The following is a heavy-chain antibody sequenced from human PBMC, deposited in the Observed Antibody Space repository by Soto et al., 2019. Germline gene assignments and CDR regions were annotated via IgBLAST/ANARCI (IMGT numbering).Heavy chain of an antibody. CDR1: GGSISSGGYS. CDR3: SRVWGSSSPIFDY. J-gene: IGHJ4*02. D-gene: IGHD6-6*01. Sequence: QLQLQESGSGLVKPSQTLFLTCAVSGGSISSGGYSWSWIRQPPGKGLEWIGYIYHSGSTYYNPPLESRITPAGDTSNNQFSLKLSSVTAADTAVYYCSRVWGSSSPIFDYWRQGTLVTVSS. CDR2: IYHSGST. V-gene: IGHV4-30-2*01.